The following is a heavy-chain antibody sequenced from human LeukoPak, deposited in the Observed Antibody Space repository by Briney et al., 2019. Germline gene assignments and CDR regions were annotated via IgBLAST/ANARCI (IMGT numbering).Heavy chain of an antibody. V-gene: IGHV4-30-2*01. D-gene: IGHD2-15*01. CDR1: GGSISSGGYS. J-gene: IGHJ5*02. Sequence: SQTLSLTCAVSGGSISSGGYSWSWIRQPPGKGLEWIGYIYHSGSTYYNPSLKSRVTISVDRSKNQFSLKLCSVTAADTAVYYCAREKDSFFDPWGQGTLVTVSS. CDR3: AREKDSFFDP. CDR2: IYHSGST.